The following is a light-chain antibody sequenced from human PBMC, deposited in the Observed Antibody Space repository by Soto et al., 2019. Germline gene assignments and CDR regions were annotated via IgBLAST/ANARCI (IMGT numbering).Light chain of an antibody. CDR2: SDT. CDR1: NIGSKV. CDR3: QVWDSGSAHVV. Sequence: SYELTQPPSVSVAPGKTASISCGGNNIGSKVVHWYQQKAGQAPVLVIYSDTDLPPVIPERFSGSNSANLATLTISRVEAGYEADYYCQVWDSGSAHVVFGGGTQLTVL. J-gene: IGLJ2*01. V-gene: IGLV3-21*04.